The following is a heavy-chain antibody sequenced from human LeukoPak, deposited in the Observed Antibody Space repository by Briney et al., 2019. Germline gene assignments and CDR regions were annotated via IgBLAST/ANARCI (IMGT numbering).Heavy chain of an antibody. V-gene: IGHV1-8*01. CDR1: GYTFTSYD. Sequence: EASVKVSCKASGYTFTSYDINWVRQATGQGLEWMGWMNPNSGNTGYAQKFQGRVTMTRNTFISTAYMELSSLRAEDTAVYYCAKDGGGSGSYGNAFDIWGQGTMVTVSS. CDR3: AKDGGGSGSYGNAFDI. J-gene: IGHJ3*02. D-gene: IGHD1-26*01. CDR2: MNPNSGNT.